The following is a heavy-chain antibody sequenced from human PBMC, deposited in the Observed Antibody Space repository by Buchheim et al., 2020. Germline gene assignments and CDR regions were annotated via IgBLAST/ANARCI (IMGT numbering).Heavy chain of an antibody. D-gene: IGHD2-2*01. Sequence: QVQLQESGPGLVKPSETLSLTCTVSGGSVSSGSYYWSCIRHPPGKGLEWIGYIYYSGSTNYKPSLKSRATISVDTSKNQFSLKLSSVTAADTAVYYCARNLGVVPAVDYFYMDVWGKGTT. CDR2: IYYSGST. V-gene: IGHV4-61*01. CDR3: ARNLGVVPAVDYFYMDV. J-gene: IGHJ6*03. CDR1: GGSVSSGSYY.